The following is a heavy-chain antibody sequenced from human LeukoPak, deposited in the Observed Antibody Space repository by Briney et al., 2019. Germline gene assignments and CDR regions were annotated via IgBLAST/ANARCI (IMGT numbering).Heavy chain of an antibody. CDR1: GFTFSSYA. D-gene: IGHD3-22*01. CDR3: ARRYYDTTGYAFDI. V-gene: IGHV3-21*01. Sequence: GGSLRLSCAASGFTFSSYAVSWVRQAPGKGLEWISCVGRDGSIHYADSVKGRITISRDNAKNSLFLQMNSLRAEDTAIYYCARRYYDTTGYAFDIWGQGTMVTVSS. CDR2: VGRDGSI. J-gene: IGHJ3*02.